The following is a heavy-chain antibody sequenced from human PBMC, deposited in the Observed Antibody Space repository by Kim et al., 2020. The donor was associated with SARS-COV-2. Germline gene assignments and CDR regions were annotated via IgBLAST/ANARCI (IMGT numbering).Heavy chain of an antibody. V-gene: IGHV3-30*18. Sequence: GGSLRLSCAASGFTFSSYGMHWVRQAPGKGLECVAVISYDGSNKYYADSVKGRFTISRDNSKNTLYLQMNSLRAEDTAVYYCAKDNIGYQLLYWSRVEPDDAFDIWGQGTMVTVSS. CDR3: AKDNIGYQLLYWSRVEPDDAFDI. CDR1: GFTFSSYG. J-gene: IGHJ3*02. D-gene: IGHD2-2*02. CDR2: ISYDGSNK.